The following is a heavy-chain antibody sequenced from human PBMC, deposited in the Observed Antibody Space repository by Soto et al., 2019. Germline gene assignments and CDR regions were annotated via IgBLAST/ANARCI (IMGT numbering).Heavy chain of an antibody. J-gene: IGHJ4*02. V-gene: IGHV4-31*03. Sequence: SETLSLTCTVSGHSLSSGGYYWSWIRQLPGKGLEWVGYIYFTGSTLYNPSLKSRLAMSLDTSKNQFSLKLGSVTAADTAVYYCARDWGSSGWPNWGQGTLVTVSS. D-gene: IGHD6-19*01. CDR3: ARDWGSSGWPN. CDR1: GHSLSSGGYY. CDR2: IYFTGST.